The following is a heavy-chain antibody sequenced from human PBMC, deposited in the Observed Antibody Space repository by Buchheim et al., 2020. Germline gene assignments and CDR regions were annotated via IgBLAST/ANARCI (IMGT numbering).Heavy chain of an antibody. V-gene: IGHV3-30*03. CDR1: GFTFSSYW. Sequence: VQLVESGGGLVQPGGSLRLSCAASGFTFSSYWMHWVRQAPGKGLEWVAVISYDGSNKYYADSVKGRFTISRDNSKNTLYLQMNSLRAEDTAVYYCARDQMTTGTYYYYYYGMDVWGQGTT. CDR2: ISYDGSNK. CDR3: ARDQMTTGTYYYYYYGMDV. D-gene: IGHD4-17*01. J-gene: IGHJ6*02.